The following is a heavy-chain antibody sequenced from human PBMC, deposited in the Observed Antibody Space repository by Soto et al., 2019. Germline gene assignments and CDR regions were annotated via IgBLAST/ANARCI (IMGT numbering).Heavy chain of an antibody. CDR1: GFSFLSYE. CDR3: ARDKPLITIFGVDYYYGMDV. J-gene: IGHJ6*02. CDR2: ISGSGSSI. Sequence: LRLSCAASGFSFLSYEMNWVRQAPGKGLEWVAYISGSGSSIYYADSVKGRFTISRDNAKNSVYLQMNSLRSEDTAVYYCARDKPLITIFGVDYYYGMDVWGQGTTVTVSS. V-gene: IGHV3-48*03. D-gene: IGHD3-3*01.